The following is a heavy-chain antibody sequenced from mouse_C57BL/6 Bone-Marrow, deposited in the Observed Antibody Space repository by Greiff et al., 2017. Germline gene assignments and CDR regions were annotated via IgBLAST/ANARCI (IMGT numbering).Heavy chain of an antibody. V-gene: IGHV10-1*01. Sequence: EVKLVESGGGLVQPIGSLKLSCAASGFSFNTYALNWVRQAPGKGLEWVARIRCKSNNYAKYYADSVKDRFTISRDDSESMLYLTMNNLTTYDTAMYYGVGQAYYCNSFYYWCQGTTLTVSS. D-gene: IGHD2-10*01. CDR1: GFSFNTYA. CDR3: VGQAYYCNSFYY. CDR2: IRCKSNNYAK. J-gene: IGHJ2*01.